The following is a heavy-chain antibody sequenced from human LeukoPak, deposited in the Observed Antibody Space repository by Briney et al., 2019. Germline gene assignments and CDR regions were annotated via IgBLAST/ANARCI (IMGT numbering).Heavy chain of an antibody. V-gene: IGHV3-74*01. CDR1: GMTFSNHW. CDR2: IKNDWRTT. D-gene: IGHD3-22*01. Sequence: GGSLRLSCAASGMTFSNHWMHWVRHAPGKGLVWVSLIKNDWRTTIYADSVKGRFPLSRDGGKSTLYLQMNSLRAEDTAIYYCTTGPSFGYEWWGQGTVVTVSS. J-gene: IGHJ4*02. CDR3: TTGPSFGYEW.